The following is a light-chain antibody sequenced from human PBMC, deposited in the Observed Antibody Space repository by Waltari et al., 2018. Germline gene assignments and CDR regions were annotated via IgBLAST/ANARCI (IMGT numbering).Light chain of an antibody. CDR2: EVS. CDR3: SSYTTSSAPGV. CDR1: DSDVGAYDF. J-gene: IGLJ1*01. Sequence: QSALTQPASVSGSPGQSITISFSGTDSDVGAYDFVSWYQQHPGKAPHLIIYEVSNRPSGISTRFSASKSGNTASLTISGLQAEDEADYYCSSYTTSSAPGVFGTGTRVTVL. V-gene: IGLV2-14*01.